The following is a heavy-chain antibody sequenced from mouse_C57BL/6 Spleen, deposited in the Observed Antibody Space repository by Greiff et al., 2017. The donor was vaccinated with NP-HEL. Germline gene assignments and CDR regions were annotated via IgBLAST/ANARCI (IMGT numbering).Heavy chain of an antibody. CDR2: IDPANGNT. Sequence: VQLKESVAELVRPGASVKLSCTASGFNIKNTYMHWVKQRPEQGLEWIGRIDPANGNTKYAPKFQGKATITADTSSNTAYLQLSSLTSEDTAIYYCARSHYYGSSYYYFDYWGQGTTLTVSS. V-gene: IGHV14-3*01. CDR3: ARSHYYGSSYYYFDY. J-gene: IGHJ2*01. D-gene: IGHD1-1*01. CDR1: GFNIKNTY.